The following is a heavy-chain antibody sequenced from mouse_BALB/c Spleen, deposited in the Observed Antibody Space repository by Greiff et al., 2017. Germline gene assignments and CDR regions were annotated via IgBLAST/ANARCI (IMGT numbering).Heavy chain of an antibody. V-gene: IGHV14-3*02. Sequence: VQLKQSGAELVKPGASVKLSCTASGFNIKDTYMHWVKQRPEQGLEWIGRIDPANGNTKYDPKFQGKATITADTSSNTAYLQLSSLTSEDTAVYYCNALGNYNYAMDYWGQGTSVTVSS. CDR3: NALGNYNYAMDY. CDR1: GFNIKDTY. CDR2: IDPANGNT. D-gene: IGHD2-1*01. J-gene: IGHJ4*01.